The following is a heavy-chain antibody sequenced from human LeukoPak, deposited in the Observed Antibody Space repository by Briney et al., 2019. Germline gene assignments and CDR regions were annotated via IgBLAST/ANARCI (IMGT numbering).Heavy chain of an antibody. CDR1: GGSISSSSYY. CDR2: IHYSGST. Sequence: PSETLSLTCTVSGGSISSSSYYWGWIRQPPGKGLEWIGSIHYSGSTYYNPSLKSRVTISVDTSKNQFSLKLSSVTAADTAVYYCARDSITMVRGVIINNWFDPWGQGTLVTVSS. V-gene: IGHV4-39*01. CDR3: ARDSITMVRGVIINNWFDP. D-gene: IGHD3-10*01. J-gene: IGHJ5*02.